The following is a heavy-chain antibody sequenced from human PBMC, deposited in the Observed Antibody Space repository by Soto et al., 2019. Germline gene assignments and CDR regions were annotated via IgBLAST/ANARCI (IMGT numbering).Heavy chain of an antibody. CDR1: GFTFSDYG. CDR3: VTPSGLYPDY. V-gene: IGHV3-30*03. D-gene: IGHD6-19*01. Sequence: QVQLVESGGGVVQPGGSLRLSCAVSGFTFSDYGMHWVRQAPGKGLEWVAVLSPDGINKYYPDSLRGRFTIARDNSKNTQYLQMSSLRGEDTAVYYCVTPSGLYPDYWGQGTHVTVSS. CDR2: LSPDGINK. J-gene: IGHJ4*02.